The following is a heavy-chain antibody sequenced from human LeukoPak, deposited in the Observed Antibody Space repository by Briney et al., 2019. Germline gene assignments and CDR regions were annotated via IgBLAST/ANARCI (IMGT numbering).Heavy chain of an antibody. D-gene: IGHD3-22*01. CDR3: ARDGDYGSSGYYFWC. CDR2: ISAYNGNT. J-gene: IGHJ4*02. CDR1: GYTFTSYG. Sequence: ASVKVSCKASGYTFTSYGISWVRQAPGQGLEWMGWISAYNGNTNYAQKLQGRVTMTTDTSTSTAYMELRSLRSDDTAVYYCARDGDYGSSGYYFWCWGQGTLVTVSS. V-gene: IGHV1-18*01.